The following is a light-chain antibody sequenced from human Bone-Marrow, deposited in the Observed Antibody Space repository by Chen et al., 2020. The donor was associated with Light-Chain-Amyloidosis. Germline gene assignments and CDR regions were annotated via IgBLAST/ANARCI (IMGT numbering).Light chain of an antibody. J-gene: IGLJ3*02. CDR2: DNS. Sequence: QSALTQPPSVSAAPGQKVTLSCSGSSSNVGNNNVSWYRQLPGTAPKLLIYDNSKRPSGIPDRFSGSKSGTSATLGITRLQTGDEADYYCGAWDSSLGIWVFGGGTKLTVL. V-gene: IGLV1-51*01. CDR1: SSNVGNNN. CDR3: GAWDSSLGIWV.